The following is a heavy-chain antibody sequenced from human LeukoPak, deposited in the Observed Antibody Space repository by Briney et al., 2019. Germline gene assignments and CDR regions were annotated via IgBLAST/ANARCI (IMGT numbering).Heavy chain of an antibody. D-gene: IGHD6-13*01. V-gene: IGHV3-7*05. CDR1: GFTFSNYW. CDR3: SRWGTYSSSWLGAFDI. J-gene: IGHJ3*02. CDR2: IKQDGSEK. Sequence: GGSLRLSCAASGFTFSNYWMSWVRQAPGKGLEWVANIKQDGSEKFYVDSVKGRFTTSRDNARNSLHLQMNSLRAEDTAVYYCSRWGTYSSSWLGAFDIWGQGTVVTVSS.